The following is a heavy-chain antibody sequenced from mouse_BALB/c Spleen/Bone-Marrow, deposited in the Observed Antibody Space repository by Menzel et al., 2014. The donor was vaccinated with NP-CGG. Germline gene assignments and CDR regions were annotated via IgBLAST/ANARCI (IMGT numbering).Heavy chain of an antibody. V-gene: IGHV14-3*02. D-gene: IGHD2-10*02. Sequence: EVQLQESGAELVKPGASVKLSCTASGFNIKDTYMHWVKQRPEQGLEWIGRIDPANGNTKYDPKFQGKATITADTSSNTAYLQLSSLTSEDTAVCYCTRGYGNYALYYYAMDYWGQGTSVTVSS. CDR3: TRGYGNYALYYYAMDY. CDR2: IDPANGNT. CDR1: GFNIKDTY. J-gene: IGHJ4*01.